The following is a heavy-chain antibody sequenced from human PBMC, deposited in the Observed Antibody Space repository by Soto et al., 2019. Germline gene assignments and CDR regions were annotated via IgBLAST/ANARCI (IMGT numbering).Heavy chain of an antibody. CDR3: ARDLDAYNSTGY. J-gene: IGHJ4*02. V-gene: IGHV1-3*01. CDR1: GYIFTSLA. D-gene: IGHD1-1*01. Sequence: QVQLVQSGADVKRPGASVKVSCKASGYIFTSLAIHWVRQAPGQRLEWMGWINPGNGKTKYSQSFQGRVTITRDTSASTASMELSSLRSEDTAVYFCARDLDAYNSTGYWGQGTLVTVSS. CDR2: INPGNGKT.